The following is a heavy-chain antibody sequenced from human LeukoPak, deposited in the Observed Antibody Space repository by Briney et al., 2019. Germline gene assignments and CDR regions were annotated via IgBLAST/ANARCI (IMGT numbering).Heavy chain of an antibody. Sequence: PGGSLRLXCAASGFTFSGSGMSWVRQAPGKGLEWVSVISASGDTTYYADSVKGRFTISRDNSKNTLYLQMNSLGAEDTAVYFCAKTPLGYCVTGICYTGLLGWFDPWGQGTLVTVSS. CDR1: GFTFSGSG. J-gene: IGHJ5*02. V-gene: IGHV3-23*01. CDR3: AKTPLGYCVTGICYTGLLGWFDP. D-gene: IGHD2-8*01. CDR2: ISASGDTT.